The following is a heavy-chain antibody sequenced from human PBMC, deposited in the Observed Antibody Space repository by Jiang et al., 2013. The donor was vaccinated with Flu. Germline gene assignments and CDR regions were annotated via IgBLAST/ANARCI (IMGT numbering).Heavy chain of an antibody. CDR1: GFSLSTSGVG. CDR3: AHAIPGGGQQLIHGGAFDI. V-gene: IGHV2-5*02. D-gene: IGHD6-13*01. J-gene: IGHJ3*02. Sequence: KPTQTLTLTCTFSGFSLSTSGVGVGWIRQPPGKALEWLALIYWDDDKRYSPSLKSRLTITKDTSKDQVVLTMTNMDPVDTATYYCAHAIPGGGQQLIHGGAFDIWGQGTMVTVSS. CDR2: IYWDDDK.